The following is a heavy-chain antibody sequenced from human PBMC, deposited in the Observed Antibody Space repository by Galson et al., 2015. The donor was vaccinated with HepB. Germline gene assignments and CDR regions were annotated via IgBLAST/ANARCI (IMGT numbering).Heavy chain of an antibody. V-gene: IGHV3-23*01. CDR2: ISGSGGST. CDR1: GFTFGSYA. Sequence: SLRLSCAASGFTFGSYAMSWVRQAPGKGLEWVSTISGSGGSTFYADSVKGRFTISRDNSKNTLYLQMNSLRAEDTAVYYCAKARIVGATPPASCDTGCPRTLFT. J-gene: IGHJ5*02. D-gene: IGHD2/OR15-2a*01. CDR3: AKARIVGATPPASCDT.